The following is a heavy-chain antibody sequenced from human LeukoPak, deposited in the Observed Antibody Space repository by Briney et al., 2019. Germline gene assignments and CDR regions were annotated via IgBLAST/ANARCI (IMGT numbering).Heavy chain of an antibody. V-gene: IGHV1-2*02. CDR3: AREGSIAALGSFDY. J-gene: IGHJ4*02. D-gene: IGHD6-13*01. CDR2: INPNSGGT. Sequence: ASVKVSCKASGYTFTGYYMHWVRQAPGQGLEWVGWINPNSGGTNYAQKFQGRVTMTRDTSISTAYMELSRLRSDDTAVYYCAREGSIAALGSFDYWGQGTLVTVSS. CDR1: GYTFTGYY.